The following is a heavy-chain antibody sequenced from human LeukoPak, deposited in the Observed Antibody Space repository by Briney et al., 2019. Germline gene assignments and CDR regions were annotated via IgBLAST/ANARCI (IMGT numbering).Heavy chain of an antibody. Sequence: GGSLRLSCAASGFTFSRYAMSWLRQAPGKGLEWVSAISGSGGSTYYADSVKGRFTISRDNSKNTLHLQMNSLRAEDTAVYYCAKDQDYCSSTSCYWDYWGQGTLVTVSS. V-gene: IGHV3-23*01. J-gene: IGHJ4*02. CDR1: GFTFSRYA. CDR2: ISGSGGST. D-gene: IGHD2-2*01. CDR3: AKDQDYCSSTSCYWDY.